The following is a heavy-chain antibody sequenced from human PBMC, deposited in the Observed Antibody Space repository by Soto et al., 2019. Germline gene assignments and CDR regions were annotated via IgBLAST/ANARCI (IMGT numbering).Heavy chain of an antibody. D-gene: IGHD6-13*01. Sequence: GGSLRLSCVASGFTFSDDVMTWVRQAPEKGLEWVSTISVGGGSAYYADSVKGRFAISRDNSKNTLYLQLNSLRAEDTAVYYCVKDRAQQRRLGLWPDPSGQATLVTLSS. J-gene: IGHJ5*02. CDR3: VKDRAQQRRLGLWPDP. V-gene: IGHV3-23*01. CDR2: ISVGGGSA. CDR1: GFTFSDDV.